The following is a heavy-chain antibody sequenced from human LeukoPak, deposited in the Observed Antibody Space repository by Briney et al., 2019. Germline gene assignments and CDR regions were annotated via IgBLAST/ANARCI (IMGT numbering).Heavy chain of an antibody. CDR1: GFTFSSYS. Sequence: GGSLRLSCAASGFTFSSYSMNWVRQAPGKGLEWVSSISSSSSYIYYADSVKGRFTISRDNAKNSLYLQMNSLRAEDTAVYYCARSEAETYYYDSSGYDNWFDPWGQGTLVTVSS. V-gene: IGHV3-21*01. CDR3: ARSEAETYYYDSSGYDNWFDP. CDR2: ISSSSSYI. J-gene: IGHJ5*02. D-gene: IGHD3-22*01.